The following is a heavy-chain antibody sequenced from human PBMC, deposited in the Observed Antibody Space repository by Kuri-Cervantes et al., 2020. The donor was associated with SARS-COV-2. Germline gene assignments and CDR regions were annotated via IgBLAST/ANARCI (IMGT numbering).Heavy chain of an antibody. V-gene: IGHV3-53*01. CDR1: GFTVSSNY. Sequence: LSLTCAASGFTVSSNYMSWVRQAPGKGLEWVSVIYSGGSTYYADSVKGRFTISRDNSKNTLYLQMNSLRAEDTAVDYCARGPPAAVGLYYFDYWGQGTLVTVSS. CDR2: IYSGGST. CDR3: ARGPPAAVGLYYFDY. D-gene: IGHD6-19*01. J-gene: IGHJ4*02.